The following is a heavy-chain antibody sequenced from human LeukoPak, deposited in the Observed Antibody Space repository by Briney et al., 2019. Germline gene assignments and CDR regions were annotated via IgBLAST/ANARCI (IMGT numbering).Heavy chain of an antibody. V-gene: IGHV3-15*01. J-gene: IGHJ6*03. CDR3: TTVSYSSGWYGYYYYYMDV. Sequence: GGSLRLSCAASGFTFSNAWMSRVRQAPGKGLEWVGRIKSKTDGGTTDYAAPVKGRFTISRDDSKNTLYLQMNSLKTEDTAVYYCTTVSYSSGWYGYYYYYMDVWGKGTTVTVSS. CDR1: GFTFSNAW. CDR2: IKSKTDGGTT. D-gene: IGHD6-19*01.